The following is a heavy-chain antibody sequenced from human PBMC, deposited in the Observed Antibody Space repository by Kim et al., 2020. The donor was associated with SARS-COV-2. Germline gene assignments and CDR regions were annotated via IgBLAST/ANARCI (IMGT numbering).Heavy chain of an antibody. D-gene: IGHD3-22*01. CDR2: IHQSGST. CDR1: DHSTSSGYY. J-gene: IGHJ4*02. V-gene: IGHV4-38-2*01. CDR3: TSKYYYDSSGYYYADW. Sequence: SETLSLTCAVADHSTSSGYYWGWIRQPPGKGPEWIGSIHQSGSTYYNPSLKSRFFISIDTSKNQFSLRLNSVTAADTAVYYCTSKYYYDSSGYYYADWWGQGTLVTVSS.